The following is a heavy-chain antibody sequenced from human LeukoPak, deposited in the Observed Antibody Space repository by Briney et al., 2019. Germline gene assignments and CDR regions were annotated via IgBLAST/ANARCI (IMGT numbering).Heavy chain of an antibody. CDR3: AKVGSAAATADY. D-gene: IGHD6-25*01. CDR1: GYTFTSYY. J-gene: IGHJ4*02. Sequence: ASVKVSCKASGYTFTSYYMHWMRQAPGQGPEWMGIINPRGGSTDYAQKFQGRITMTSDTSTSTGYMALNSLRSDDTAVYCCAKVGSAAATADYWGQGTLVTVSS. CDR2: INPRGGST. V-gene: IGHV1-46*01.